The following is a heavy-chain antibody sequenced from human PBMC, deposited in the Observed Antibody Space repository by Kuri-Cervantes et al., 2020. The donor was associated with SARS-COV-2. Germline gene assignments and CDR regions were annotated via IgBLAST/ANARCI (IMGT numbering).Heavy chain of an antibody. Sequence: SETLSLTCAVHGGSFSGYYWSWIRQPPGKGLEWIGEINHSGSTNYNPSLKSRVTISVDTSKNQFSLKLSSVTAADTAVYYCARLTGYSSGWYWASWWFDPWGQGTLVTVSS. CDR1: GGSFSGYY. J-gene: IGHJ5*02. CDR2: INHSGST. CDR3: ARLTGYSSGWYWASWWFDP. D-gene: IGHD6-19*01. V-gene: IGHV4-34*01.